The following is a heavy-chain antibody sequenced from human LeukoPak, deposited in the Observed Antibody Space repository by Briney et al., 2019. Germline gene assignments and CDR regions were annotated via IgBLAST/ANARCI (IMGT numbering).Heavy chain of an antibody. Sequence: GASVKVSCKASGYTFTTYYMHCARQAPGQGLEWMGLINPGGGGATSAQKFQGRFTMTRDTSTSTVYMELSSLTSEDTAVYYCAAGGSTTTPSWVSFDYWGQGTLVTVSS. J-gene: IGHJ4*02. CDR2: INPGGGGA. CDR3: AAGGSTTTPSWVSFDY. D-gene: IGHD2-2*01. V-gene: IGHV1-46*01. CDR1: GYTFTTYY.